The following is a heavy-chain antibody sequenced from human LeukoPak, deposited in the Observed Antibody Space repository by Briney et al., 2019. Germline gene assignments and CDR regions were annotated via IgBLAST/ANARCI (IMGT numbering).Heavy chain of an antibody. CDR2: IKQDGSEK. CDR3: ARDRLLWFV. CDR1: GFTFSTYW. D-gene: IGHD3-10*01. J-gene: IGHJ4*02. V-gene: IGHV3-7*01. Sequence: GGSLRLSCAASGFTFSTYWMTWVRQAPGKGLEWVANIKQDGSEKYYVDSVKGRSTISRDNAKNSLYLRMNSLRAEDTAIYYCARDRLLWFVWGQGTLVTVSS.